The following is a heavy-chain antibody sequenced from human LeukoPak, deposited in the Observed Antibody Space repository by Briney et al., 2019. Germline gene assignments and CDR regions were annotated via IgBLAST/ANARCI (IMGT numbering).Heavy chain of an antibody. D-gene: IGHD3-22*01. CDR2: ISSSSSYI. CDR3: ARDREGYYDSSGYSDY. CDR1: GFTFSSYS. V-gene: IGHV3-21*01. Sequence: PGGTLRLSCAATGFTFSSYSMNWVRQAPGKGLEWVSSISSSSSYIYYADSVKGRFTISRDNAKNSLYLQMNSLRAEDTAVYYCARDREGYYDSSGYSDYWGQGTLVTVSS. J-gene: IGHJ4*02.